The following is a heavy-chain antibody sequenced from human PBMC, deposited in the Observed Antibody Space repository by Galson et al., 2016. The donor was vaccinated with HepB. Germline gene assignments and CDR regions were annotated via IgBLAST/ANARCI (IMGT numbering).Heavy chain of an antibody. CDR2: ISAHNVNT. CDR1: GYTLNRYG. J-gene: IGHJ3*02. Sequence: SVKVSCKASGYTLNRYGLAWLRQAPGQGLEWMGWISAHNVNTDYAQKFQGRISVTTDTATNTAYLELRSLRSDDTAMYCCARDRMIAVMPGAFDMWGQGTLVTVSS. D-gene: IGHD3-22*01. CDR3: ARDRMIAVMPGAFDM. V-gene: IGHV1-18*01.